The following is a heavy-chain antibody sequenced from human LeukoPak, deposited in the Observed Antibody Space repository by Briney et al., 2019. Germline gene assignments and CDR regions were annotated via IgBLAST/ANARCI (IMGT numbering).Heavy chain of an antibody. Sequence: PWETLSLTCAVYGGSFSGYYWSWIRQPPGKGLEWIGEINHSGSTNYNPSLKSRVTISVDTSKNQFSLKLSSVTAADTAVYYCARRRLTYYDYVWGSYRLNWFDPWGQGTLVTVSS. CDR2: INHSGST. J-gene: IGHJ5*02. CDR1: GGSFSGYY. V-gene: IGHV4-34*01. D-gene: IGHD3-16*02. CDR3: ARRRLTYYDYVWGSYRLNWFDP.